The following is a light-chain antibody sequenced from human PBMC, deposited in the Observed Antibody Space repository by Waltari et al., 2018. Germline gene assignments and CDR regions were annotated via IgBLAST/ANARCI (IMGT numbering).Light chain of an antibody. Sequence: EIVLTQSQVILSSSPGERATLPCRASQSISTYLAWYQQRPGQAPRLLISDASFRASGVPARFRGSGSGTDFTLTISHLETEDFAFYFCQHRDNWLFTFGPGTKVDIK. V-gene: IGKV3-11*01. CDR1: QSISTY. J-gene: IGKJ3*01. CDR3: QHRDNWLFT. CDR2: DAS.